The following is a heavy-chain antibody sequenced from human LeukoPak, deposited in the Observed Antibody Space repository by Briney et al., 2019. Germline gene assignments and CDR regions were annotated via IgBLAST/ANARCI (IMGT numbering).Heavy chain of an antibody. CDR2: INHSGST. V-gene: IGHV4-34*01. D-gene: IGHD3-10*01. Sequence: SETLSLTCAVYGGSFSGYYWRWIRQPPGKGLEWIGEINHSGSTNYNPSLKSRVTISVDTSKNQFSLKLSSVTAADTAVYYCARATMVRGRHGYYYYGMDVWGKGTTVTVSS. CDR1: GGSFSGYY. J-gene: IGHJ6*04. CDR3: ARATMVRGRHGYYYYGMDV.